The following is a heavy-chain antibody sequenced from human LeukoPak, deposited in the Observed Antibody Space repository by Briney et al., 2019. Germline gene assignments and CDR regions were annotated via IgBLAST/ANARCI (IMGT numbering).Heavy chain of an antibody. CDR1: GFSFSRYA. J-gene: IGHJ1*01. D-gene: IGHD6-25*01. Sequence: GESLRLSCAASGFSFSRYAMHWVRQAPGKGLEWVAVISYDGSNKYYADSVKGRFTISRDNSKNTLYLQMNSLRAEDTAVYYCARVYDSSGTNEYFQHWGQGTLVTVSS. CDR3: ARVYDSSGTNEYFQH. V-gene: IGHV3-30*04. CDR2: ISYDGSNK.